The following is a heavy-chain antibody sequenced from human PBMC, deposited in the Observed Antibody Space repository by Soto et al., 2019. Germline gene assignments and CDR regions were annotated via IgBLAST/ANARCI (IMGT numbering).Heavy chain of an antibody. J-gene: IGHJ4*02. Sequence: SETLSLTCSVSGGSIINSDYYWGWIRQPPGKGLEWMGSIFSSGSPYNTPSFQSRVAMSVDTSNNQFSLRLSSVTAADTAVYYCARHLKAVAAAMAYWGQGIPVTVSS. V-gene: IGHV4-39*01. CDR1: GGSIINSDYY. CDR2: IFSSGSP. D-gene: IGHD6-19*01. CDR3: ARHLKAVAAAMAY.